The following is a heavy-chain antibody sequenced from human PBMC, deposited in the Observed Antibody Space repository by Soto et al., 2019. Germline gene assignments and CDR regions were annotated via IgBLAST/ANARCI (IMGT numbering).Heavy chain of an antibody. Sequence: SIRLSCIASGFTISSDSRNWVRQVPGKGLEWVSYISSSSTIYYADSVKGRFTISRDNAKNSLYLQMNSLRDEDTAVYYCARDHLLRFIDAFDIWGQGTVVT. V-gene: IGHV3-48*02. CDR1: GFTISSDS. CDR3: ARDHLLRFIDAFDI. CDR2: ISSSSTI. D-gene: IGHD3-3*01. J-gene: IGHJ3*02.